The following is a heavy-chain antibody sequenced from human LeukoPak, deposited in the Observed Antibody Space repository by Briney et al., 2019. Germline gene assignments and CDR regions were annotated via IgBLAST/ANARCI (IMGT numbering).Heavy chain of an antibody. V-gene: IGHV1-2*02. Sequence: GASVKVSCKASGYTFTDYYMRCVRPAPGQGLEWMGWINPNSGGTNYAQKFQGRVTMTRDTSISTDYMELSRLKSDDTAVYYCAREGPLLGATHLVDYWGQGTLVTVSS. D-gene: IGHD1-26*01. CDR3: AREGPLLGATHLVDY. CDR2: INPNSGGT. CDR1: GYTFTDYY. J-gene: IGHJ4*02.